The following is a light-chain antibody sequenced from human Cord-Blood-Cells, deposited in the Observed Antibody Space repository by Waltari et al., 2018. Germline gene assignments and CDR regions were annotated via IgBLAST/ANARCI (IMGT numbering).Light chain of an antibody. CDR1: SSDVGSYNL. CDR3: CSYAGSSTLV. V-gene: IGLV2-23*01. J-gene: IGLJ2*01. CDR2: EGS. Sequence: QPASVSGSPGQSITISCTGTSSDVGSYNLVSWYEQHPGKAPKLMIYEGSKRPSGVSNRFSGSKSGNTASLTISGLQAEDEADYYCCSYAGSSTLVFGGGTKLTVL.